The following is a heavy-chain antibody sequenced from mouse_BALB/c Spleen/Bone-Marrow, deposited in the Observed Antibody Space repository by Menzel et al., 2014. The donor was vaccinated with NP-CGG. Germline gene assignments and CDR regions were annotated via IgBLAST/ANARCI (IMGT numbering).Heavy chain of an antibody. CDR2: IWGDGNT. J-gene: IGHJ4*01. Sequence: EPVPGLVAPLQSLYITCTASGHSLNGYGMNWVRQPPGKGLEWLGMIWGDGNTDYNSALKSRLSISKDNSKSQVFLKMNSLQTDDTARYYCARAPGYDLYYAMDYWSQGTSVNVSS. CDR1: GHSLNGYG. CDR3: ARAPGYDLYYAMDY. D-gene: IGHD1-2*01. V-gene: IGHV2-6-7*01.